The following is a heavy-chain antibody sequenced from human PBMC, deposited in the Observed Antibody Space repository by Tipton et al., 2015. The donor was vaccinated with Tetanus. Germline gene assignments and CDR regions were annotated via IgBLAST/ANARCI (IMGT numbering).Heavy chain of an antibody. CDR1: GASVSRSSHY. J-gene: IGHJ4*02. D-gene: IGHD1-1*01. CDR2: VYYSGST. Sequence: TLSLTCTVSGASVSRSSHYWTWIRQPPGKELEWVGYVYYSGSTNYHPSLKGRLTISVGTSKNQFSLNLRSVITADTAVYYCARANNEFPKKGPFDSWGQGSLVIVSS. CDR3: ARANNEFPKKGPFDS. V-gene: IGHV4-61*01.